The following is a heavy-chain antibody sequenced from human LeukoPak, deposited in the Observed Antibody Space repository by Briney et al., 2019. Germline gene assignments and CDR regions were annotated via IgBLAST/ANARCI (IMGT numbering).Heavy chain of an antibody. D-gene: IGHD6-19*01. CDR2: INNDGGST. CDR3: ARGHKSSGWYIGVH. V-gene: IGHV3-74*01. CDR1: GFTFSSYW. Sequence: PGGSLRLSCAASGFTFSSYWMHWVRQAPGKGLVWVSRINNDGGSTSYADSVKGRFTISRDNAKNTLYLQMNSLRAEDTAVYYCARGHKSSGWYIGVHWGQGTLVTVSS. J-gene: IGHJ4*02.